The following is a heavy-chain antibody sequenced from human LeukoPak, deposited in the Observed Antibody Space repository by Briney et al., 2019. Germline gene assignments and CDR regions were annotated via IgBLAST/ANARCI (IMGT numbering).Heavy chain of an antibody. J-gene: IGHJ6*03. CDR1: GGSISSYY. CDR2: IYTSGST. D-gene: IGHD2-15*01. Sequence: SETLSLTCTVSGGSISSYYWSWIRQPPGKGLEWIGYIYTSGSTNYNPSLKSRVTISVDTSKNQFSLKLSSATAADTAVYYCARSKDFGYYYYYYMDVWGKGTTVTVSS. V-gene: IGHV4-4*09. CDR3: ARSKDFGYYYYYYMDV.